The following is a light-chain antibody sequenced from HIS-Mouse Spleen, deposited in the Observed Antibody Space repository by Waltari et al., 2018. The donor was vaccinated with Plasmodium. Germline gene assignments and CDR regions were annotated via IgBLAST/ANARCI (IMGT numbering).Light chain of an antibody. J-gene: IGLJ2*01. CDR1: NIGSKN. Sequence: SYELTQPLSVSVALGQTARITCGGNNIGSKNVHWYQQKPGQAPVLAIYRDSNRPPGIPERFSGSNSGNTATLTISRAQAGDEADYYCQVWDSSTVVFGGGTKLTVL. CDR2: RDS. CDR3: QVWDSSTVV. V-gene: IGLV3-9*01.